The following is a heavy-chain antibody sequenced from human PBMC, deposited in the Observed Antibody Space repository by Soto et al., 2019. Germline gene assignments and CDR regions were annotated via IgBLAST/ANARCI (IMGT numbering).Heavy chain of an antibody. D-gene: IGHD1-26*01. CDR1: GGSISGGGYY. CDR3: ASDLVGATQNYYSYHGMNV. J-gene: IGHJ6*04. Sequence: SQTLSLTSTVSGGSISGGGYYWSWIRQHPGKGLEWIGYIYSGWCTYYTPSLKSRVTISVDTSKNQFSLKLSSVTAADTAVYYCASDLVGATQNYYSYHGMNVCGKGTRVTV. V-gene: IGHV4-31*03. CDR2: IYSGWCT.